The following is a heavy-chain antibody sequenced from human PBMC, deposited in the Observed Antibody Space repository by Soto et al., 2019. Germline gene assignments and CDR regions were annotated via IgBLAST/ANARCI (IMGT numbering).Heavy chain of an antibody. D-gene: IGHD3-22*01. CDR2: IIPIFGTA. CDR3: ARGTPTYYDSSGYYLDYYYYGMDV. Sequence: GASVKVSCKASGGTFSSYAISWVRQASGQGLEWMGGIIPIFGTANYAQKFQGRVTITADESTSTAYMELSSLRSEDTAVYYCARGTPTYYDSSGYYLDYYYYGMDVWGQGTTVTVSS. V-gene: IGHV1-69*13. J-gene: IGHJ6*02. CDR1: GGTFSSYA.